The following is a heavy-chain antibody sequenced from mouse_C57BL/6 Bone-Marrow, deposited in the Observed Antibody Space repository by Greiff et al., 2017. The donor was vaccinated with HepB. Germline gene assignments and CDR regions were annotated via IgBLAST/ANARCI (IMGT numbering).Heavy chain of an antibody. CDR3: ARRRNPGCYFDY. J-gene: IGHJ2*01. V-gene: IGHV1-55*01. CDR1: GYTFTSYW. Sequence: VQLQQPGAELVKPGASVKMSCKASGYTFTSYWITWVKQRPGQGLEWIGDIYPGSGSTNYNEKFKSKATLTVDTSSSTAYMQLSSLTSEDSAVYYCARRRNPGCYFDYWGKGTTLTVSS. CDR2: IYPGSGST.